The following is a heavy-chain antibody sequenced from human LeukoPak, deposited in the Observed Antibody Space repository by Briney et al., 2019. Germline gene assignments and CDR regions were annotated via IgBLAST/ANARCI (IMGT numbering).Heavy chain of an antibody. V-gene: IGHV4-59*08. J-gene: IGHJ4*02. CDR3: ARSGIPAAMDY. D-gene: IGHD2-2*01. CDR1: GGSISSYY. Sequence: SETLSLTCTVSGGSISSYYWSWIRQPPGKGLEWIGCIYYSGSTNYNPSLKSRVTISVDTSKNQFSLKLSSVTAADTAVYYCARSGIPAAMDYWGQGTLVTVSS. CDR2: IYYSGST.